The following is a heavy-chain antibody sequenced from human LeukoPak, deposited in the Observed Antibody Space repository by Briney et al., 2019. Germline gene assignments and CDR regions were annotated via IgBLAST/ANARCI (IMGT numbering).Heavy chain of an antibody. D-gene: IGHD6-19*01. Sequence: SQTLSLTCVISGDSVSSNTGTWNWIRQSPSRGLEWLGRTYYRSKWYNDYVISVKSRITINPDTSKNQFSLQLNSVTPQDTAVSSCARDPAYSSGWTKNAFDIWGQGTMVTVS. J-gene: IGHJ3*02. CDR1: GDSVSSNTGT. CDR3: ARDPAYSSGWTKNAFDI. CDR2: TYYRSKWYN. V-gene: IGHV6-1*01.